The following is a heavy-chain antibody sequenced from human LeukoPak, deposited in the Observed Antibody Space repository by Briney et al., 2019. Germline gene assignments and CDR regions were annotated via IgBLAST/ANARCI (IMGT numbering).Heavy chain of an antibody. CDR1: GGSINSYY. D-gene: IGHD1-26*01. CDR2: IYYSGST. Sequence: PSETLSLTCTVPGGSINSYYWSWLRQPPGKGLEWIGYIYYSGSTNYNPSLKSRVTISVDTSKNQFSLKLSSVTAADTAVYYCARDSVGAMGYWGQGALVTVSS. J-gene: IGHJ4*02. V-gene: IGHV4-59*01. CDR3: ARDSVGAMGY.